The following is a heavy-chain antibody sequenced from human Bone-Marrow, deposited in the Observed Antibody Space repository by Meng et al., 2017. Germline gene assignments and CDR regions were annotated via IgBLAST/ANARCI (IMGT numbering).Heavy chain of an antibody. J-gene: IGHJ4*02. V-gene: IGHV3-74*01. CDR3: ARFTPFDY. CDR2: INSEGSST. Sequence: VQLFELVGGVIQPGMCRRLSGSCSGFTVGSEAMHWFPQAPGKGLEWVSLINSEGSSTSDEDSVKVQFTISRYNCENTLYLYMNMRRAEDTAMDDCARFTPFDYWGQGTLVTVSS. CDR1: GFTVGSEA.